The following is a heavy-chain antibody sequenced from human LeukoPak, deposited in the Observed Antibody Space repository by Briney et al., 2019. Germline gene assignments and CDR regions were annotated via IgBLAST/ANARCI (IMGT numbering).Heavy chain of an antibody. CDR3: ARHRFGSYFEPSDY. CDR1: DDSISSSSDY. CDR2: IYYSGST. J-gene: IGHJ4*02. D-gene: IGHD1-26*01. Sequence: PSETLSLTCSVSDDSISSSSDYWGWIRQPPGKALEWIGSIYYSGSTYYNPSLKSRVTISVDTSKKHFSLKVTSVTAADTAVYYCARHRFGSYFEPSDYWGQGTLVTVSS. V-gene: IGHV4-39*01.